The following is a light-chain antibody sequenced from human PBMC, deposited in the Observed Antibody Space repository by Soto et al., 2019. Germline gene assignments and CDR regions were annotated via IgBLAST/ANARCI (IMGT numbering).Light chain of an antibody. J-gene: IGLJ1*01. CDR3: AAWDDSLNGLYV. CDR2: SNN. CDR1: SSNIGSSA. V-gene: IGLV1-44*01. Sequence: QSALTQPPSASGTPGQRVTISCSGGSSNIGSSAVTWYHQLPGTAPKLLIYSNNQRPSGVPDRFSGSKSGTSASLAISGLQSEDEADYYCAAWDDSLNGLYVFGTGTKVTVL.